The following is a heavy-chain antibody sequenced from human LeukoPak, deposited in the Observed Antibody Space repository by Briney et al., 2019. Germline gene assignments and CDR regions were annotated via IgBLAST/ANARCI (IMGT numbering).Heavy chain of an antibody. V-gene: IGHV3-48*01. CDR2: ISSSSSTI. J-gene: IGHJ4*02. CDR3: AKEPLYYYDSSGYFDY. D-gene: IGHD3-22*01. CDR1: GFTFSSYS. Sequence: GGSLRLSCAASGFTFSSYSMNWVRQAPGKGLEWVSYISSSSSTIYYADSVKGRFTISRDNSKNTLYLQMNSLRAEDTAVYYCAKEPLYYYDSSGYFDYWGQGTLVTVSS.